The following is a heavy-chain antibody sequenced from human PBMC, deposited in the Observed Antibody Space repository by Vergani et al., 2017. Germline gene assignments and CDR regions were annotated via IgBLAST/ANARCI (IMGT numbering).Heavy chain of an antibody. V-gene: IGHV4-39*01. CDR3: ARRPIVGATYGRVYFDY. CDR1: GGSISSSSYY. D-gene: IGHD1-26*01. CDR2: IYYSGST. J-gene: IGHJ4*02. Sequence: QLQLQESGPGLVKPSETLSLTCTVSGGSISSSSYYWGWIRQPPGKGLVWIGSIYYSGSTYYNPSLKSRVTISVDTSKNQLSLKLSSVTAADTAVYYCARRPIVGATYGRVYFDYWGQGTLVTVSS.